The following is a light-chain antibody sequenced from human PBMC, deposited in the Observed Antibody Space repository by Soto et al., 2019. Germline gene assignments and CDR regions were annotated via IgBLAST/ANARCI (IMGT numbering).Light chain of an antibody. V-gene: IGKV3-11*01. Sequence: VLTQSPATLSLSPGERATLSCRASQSVGTYLAWYQQKPGQAPRLLIYDVSNRATGIPARFSGSGSGTDFTLTISSLEPEDSAIYYCQQRSNWSFGQGTRLEI. CDR2: DVS. CDR1: QSVGTY. J-gene: IGKJ5*01. CDR3: QQRSNWS.